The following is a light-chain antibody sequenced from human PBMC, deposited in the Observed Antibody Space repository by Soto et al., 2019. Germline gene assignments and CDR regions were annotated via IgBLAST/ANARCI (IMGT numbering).Light chain of an antibody. V-gene: IGLV1-47*01. J-gene: IGLJ1*01. CDR1: ISNIGTNY. CDR2: RDN. CDR3: AAWDDTVRSYV. Sequence: QSVLTQPPSVSGTPGQRVTISCSGGISNIGTNYVHWFQQLPGTAPKVLSNRDNQRPSGVPDRFSGSKSGTSASLAISGLQSADEAEYYCAAWDDTVRSYVFGTGTKVTVL.